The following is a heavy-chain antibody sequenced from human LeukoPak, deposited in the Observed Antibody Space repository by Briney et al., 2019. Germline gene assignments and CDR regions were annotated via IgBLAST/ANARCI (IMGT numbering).Heavy chain of an antibody. D-gene: IGHD2-2*01. Sequence: GGSLRLSCAASGFTFSSYSMTWVRQAPGKGLEWVSSISSSSSYIYYADSVKGRFTISRDNAKNSLYLQMNSLRAEDTAVYYCARAESVPDMWGYYYGMDVWGQGTTVTVSS. V-gene: IGHV3-21*01. J-gene: IGHJ6*02. CDR3: ARAESVPDMWGYYYGMDV. CDR2: ISSSSSYI. CDR1: GFTFSSYS.